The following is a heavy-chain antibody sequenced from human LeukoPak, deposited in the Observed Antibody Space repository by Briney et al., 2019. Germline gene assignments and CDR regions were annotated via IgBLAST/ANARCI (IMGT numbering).Heavy chain of an antibody. V-gene: IGHV1-2*02. Sequence: GASVTVSCKASGYTFTNYYMHWVRQAPGQRLEWMGWINPNSGCTNYAQKFQGRVTMTRDTSISTAYMELSRLRSDDTAVYYCARSRPFVLRYFDWSPQFDYWGQGTLVTVSS. CDR1: GYTFTNYY. J-gene: IGHJ4*02. CDR2: INPNSGCT. D-gene: IGHD3-9*01. CDR3: ARSRPFVLRYFDWSPQFDY.